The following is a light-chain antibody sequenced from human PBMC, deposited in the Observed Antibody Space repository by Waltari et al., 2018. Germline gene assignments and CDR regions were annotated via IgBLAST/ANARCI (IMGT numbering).Light chain of an antibody. CDR2: PNS. V-gene: IGLV3-9*01. CDR1: HTGCKK. CDR3: QVWDSNIWV. J-gene: IGLJ3*02. Sequence: SYELTQPLSVSVALGQTATMTCGGSHTGCKKAHWYQQKSGQAPVLVGLPNSNWPSGIPERFSGSNSGNTATLTISRARAGDEADYYCQVWDSNIWVFGGGTKLTVL.